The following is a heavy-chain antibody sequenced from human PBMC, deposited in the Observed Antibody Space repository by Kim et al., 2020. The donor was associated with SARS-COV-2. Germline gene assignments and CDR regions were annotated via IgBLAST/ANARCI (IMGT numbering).Heavy chain of an antibody. Sequence: SETLSLTCTVSGGSISSSSYYWGWIRQPPGKGLEWIGSIYYSGSTYYNPSLKSRVTISVDTSKNQSSLKLSSVTAADTAVYYCARVLRYQPLLYLDYWGQGTLVTVSS. CDR1: GGSISSSSYY. D-gene: IGHD2-2*01. CDR2: IYYSGST. J-gene: IGHJ4*02. CDR3: ARVLRYQPLLYLDY. V-gene: IGHV4-39*01.